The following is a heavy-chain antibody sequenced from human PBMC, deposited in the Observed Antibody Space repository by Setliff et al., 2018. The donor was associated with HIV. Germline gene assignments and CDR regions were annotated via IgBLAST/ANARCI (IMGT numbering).Heavy chain of an antibody. CDR2: ISGSGGST. V-gene: IGHV3-23*01. CDR1: GFSFSTYA. Sequence: GGSLRLSCAASGFSFSTYAMNWVRQAPGKGLEWVSSISGSGGSTYYADSGKGRFTISRDNSKNTLYLQMNTLRAEDTAVYYCAKDHPIAASGFDNWGQGTLVTVSS. CDR3: AKDHPIAASGFDN. J-gene: IGHJ4*02. D-gene: IGHD6-13*01.